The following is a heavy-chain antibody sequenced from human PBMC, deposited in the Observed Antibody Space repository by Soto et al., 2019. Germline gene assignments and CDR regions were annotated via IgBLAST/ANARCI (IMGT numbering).Heavy chain of an antibody. CDR2: IKQDGSEK. CDR3: ARRIAAAGAYDY. CDR1: GFTFSSSR. J-gene: IGHJ4*02. V-gene: IGHV3-7*01. Sequence: ESGGGLVQPGGSLRLSCAASGFTFSSSRMSWVRQAAGKGLEWVANIKQDGSEKYYVDSVKGRFTISRDNAKNSLYLQMNSLRAEDTAVYYCARRIAAAGAYDYWGQGTLVTVSS. D-gene: IGHD6-13*01.